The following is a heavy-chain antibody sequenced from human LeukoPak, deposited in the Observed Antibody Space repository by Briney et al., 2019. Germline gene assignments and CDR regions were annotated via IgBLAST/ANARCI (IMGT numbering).Heavy chain of an antibody. Sequence: GGSLRLSCAASGFTFSDYYMSWVRQAPGKGLEWVANIKQDGSEKYYVDSVKGRFTISRDNAKNSLYLQMNSLRAEDTAVYYCARDALVNDWNWYFDLWGRGTLVTVSS. CDR3: ARDALVNDWNWYFDL. V-gene: IGHV3-7*01. CDR2: IKQDGSEK. CDR1: GFTFSDYY. D-gene: IGHD3-9*01. J-gene: IGHJ2*01.